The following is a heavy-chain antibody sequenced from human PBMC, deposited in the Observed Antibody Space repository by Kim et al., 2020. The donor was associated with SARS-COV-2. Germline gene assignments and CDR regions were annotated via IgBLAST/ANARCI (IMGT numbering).Heavy chain of an antibody. Sequence: YNPSLKSRVTISVDTSKNQFSLKLSSVTAADTAVYYCARQLVRGDYGMDVWGQGTTVTVSS. J-gene: IGHJ6*02. V-gene: IGHV4-39*01. D-gene: IGHD3-10*01. CDR3: ARQLVRGDYGMDV.